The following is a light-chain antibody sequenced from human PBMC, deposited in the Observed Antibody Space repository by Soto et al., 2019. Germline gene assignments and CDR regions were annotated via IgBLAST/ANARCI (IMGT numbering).Light chain of an antibody. CDR2: EVN. CDR1: SSDFNNYDR. Sequence: QSVLTQPPSVSGSPGQSVTVSCAGTSSDFNNYDRVSWYQRPPRTGPKLIIFEVNNRPSGVPDRFSGSKSGNTASLTTSGLQAEDQGEYYSSLYTTDTTYVFGHGTKVTVL. V-gene: IGLV2-18*01. CDR3: SLYTTDTTYV. J-gene: IGLJ1*01.